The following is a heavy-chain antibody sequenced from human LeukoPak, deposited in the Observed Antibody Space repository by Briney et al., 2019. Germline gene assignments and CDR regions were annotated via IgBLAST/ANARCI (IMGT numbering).Heavy chain of an antibody. D-gene: IGHD1-26*01. J-gene: IGHJ5*02. CDR2: INPNSGGT. V-gene: IGHV1-2*02. CDR1: GYTFTGYY. Sequence: RASVKVSCKASGYTFTGYYMHWVRQAPGQGLEWMGWINPNSGGTNYAQKFQGRVTMTRDTSISTAYMELSRLRSDDTAVYYCASDRYSGSYQYFNWFDPWGQGTLVTVSS. CDR3: ASDRYSGSYQYFNWFDP.